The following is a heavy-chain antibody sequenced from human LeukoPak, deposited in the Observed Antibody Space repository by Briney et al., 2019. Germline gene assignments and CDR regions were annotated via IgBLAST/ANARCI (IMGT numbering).Heavy chain of an antibody. Sequence: SVKVSCKASGYTFTGYYMHWVRQAPGQGLGWMGGIIPIFGTANYAQKFQGRVTITTDESTSTAYMELSSLRSEDTAVYYCARDPIMITFGGVIVRRNYFDYWGQGTLVTVSS. CDR1: GYTFTGYY. CDR2: IIPIFGTA. D-gene: IGHD3-16*02. CDR3: ARDPIMITFGGVIVRRNYFDY. J-gene: IGHJ4*02. V-gene: IGHV1-69*05.